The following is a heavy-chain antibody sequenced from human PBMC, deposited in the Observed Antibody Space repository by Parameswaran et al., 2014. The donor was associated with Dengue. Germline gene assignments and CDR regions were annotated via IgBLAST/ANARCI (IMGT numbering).Heavy chain of an antibody. V-gene: IGHV4-59*01. CDR1: AISSA. CDR2: IYYSGST. Sequence: AISSARWIRQPPGKGLEWIGYIYYSGSTNYNPSLKSRVTISVDTSKNQFSLKLSSVTAADTAVYYCARGGSYMVATYDYWGQGTLVTVS. J-gene: IGHJ4*02. D-gene: IGHD5-12*01. CDR3: ARGGSYMVATYDY.